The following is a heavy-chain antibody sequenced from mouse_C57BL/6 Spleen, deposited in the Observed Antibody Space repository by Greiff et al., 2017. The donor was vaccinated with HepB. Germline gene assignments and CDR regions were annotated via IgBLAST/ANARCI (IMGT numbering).Heavy chain of an antibody. D-gene: IGHD1-1*01. J-gene: IGHJ1*03. Sequence: QVQLQQSGAELARPGASVKLSCKASGYTFTSYGISWVKQRTGQGLEWIGEIYPRSGNTYYNEKFKGKATLTADKSSSTAYMELRSLTSEDSAVYFCARGDTVVATYWYFDVWGTVTTVTVSS. CDR1: GYTFTSYG. CDR3: ARGDTVVATYWYFDV. V-gene: IGHV1-81*01. CDR2: IYPRSGNT.